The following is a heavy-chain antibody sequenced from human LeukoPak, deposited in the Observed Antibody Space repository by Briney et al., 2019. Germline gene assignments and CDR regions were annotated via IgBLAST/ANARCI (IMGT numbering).Heavy chain of an antibody. CDR2: MNPNSGNT. D-gene: IGHD2-2*01. Sequence: ASVKVSCKASGYTFTSYDINWVRQATGQGLEWMGWMNPNSGNTGYAQKFQGRVTTTRNTSISTAYMELSSLRSEDTAVYYCARGSQYQLPQSGYYYYYGMDVWGQGTTVTVSS. CDR3: ARGSQYQLPQSGYYYYYGMDV. V-gene: IGHV1-8*01. J-gene: IGHJ6*02. CDR1: GYTFTSYD.